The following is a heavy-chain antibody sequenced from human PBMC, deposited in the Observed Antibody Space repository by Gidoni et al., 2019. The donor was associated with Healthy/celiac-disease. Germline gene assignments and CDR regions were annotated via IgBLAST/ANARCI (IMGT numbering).Heavy chain of an antibody. CDR3: ARTGFGEPFIFDP. Sequence: EVQLVESGGGLVQPGGSLGLSCAASGFTFSSYSMNWVRQAPGKGLGWVSYISSSSSTIYYADSVKGRFTISRDNAKNSLYLQMNSLRDEDTAVYYCARTGFGEPFIFDPWGQGTLVTVSS. J-gene: IGHJ5*02. CDR1: GFTFSSYS. D-gene: IGHD3-10*01. CDR2: ISSSSSTI. V-gene: IGHV3-48*02.